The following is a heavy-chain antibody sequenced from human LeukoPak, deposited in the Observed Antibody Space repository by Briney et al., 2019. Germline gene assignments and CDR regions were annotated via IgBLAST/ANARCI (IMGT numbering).Heavy chain of an antibody. J-gene: IGHJ4*02. CDR2: INEVGTKE. V-gene: IGHV3-7*01. CDR1: GFIFSDYW. Sequence: PGGSLRLSCAASGFIFSDYWMNWVRQVPGKGLGWVANINEVGTKEDYVDSVRGRSTISRDNTKNTLYLQMNSLRSEDTALYYCATRESSMARTHWGQGTLVTVSS. CDR3: ATRESSMARTH. D-gene: IGHD3-10*01.